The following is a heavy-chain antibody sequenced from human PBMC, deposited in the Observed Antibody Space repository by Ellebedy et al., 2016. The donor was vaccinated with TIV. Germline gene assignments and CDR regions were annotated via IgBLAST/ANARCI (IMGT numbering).Heavy chain of an antibody. Sequence: ASVKVSCXASGYTFTGYYMHWVRQAPGQGLEWMGWINPNSGGTNYAQKFQGWVTMTRDTSISTAYMELSRLRSDDTAVYYCARARVLRFLEGGETNWFDPWGQGTLVTVSS. CDR2: INPNSGGT. V-gene: IGHV1-2*04. J-gene: IGHJ5*02. CDR3: ARARVLRFLEGGETNWFDP. D-gene: IGHD3-3*01. CDR1: GYTFTGYY.